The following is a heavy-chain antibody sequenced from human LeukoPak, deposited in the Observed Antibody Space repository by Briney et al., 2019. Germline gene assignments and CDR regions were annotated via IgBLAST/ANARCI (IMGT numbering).Heavy chain of an antibody. Sequence: SETLSLTCGVSGGSFSGYFWTWIRQPPGKGLEWIGEIIDSVTTNYNPSLESRVAMSVENSKNQVSLRLSSVTAADTAVYYCATLYLVNAFDIWGPGTLVTVSS. CDR1: GGSFSGYF. V-gene: IGHV4-34*12. D-gene: IGHD2-2*02. J-gene: IGHJ3*02. CDR2: IIDSVTT. CDR3: ATLYLVNAFDI.